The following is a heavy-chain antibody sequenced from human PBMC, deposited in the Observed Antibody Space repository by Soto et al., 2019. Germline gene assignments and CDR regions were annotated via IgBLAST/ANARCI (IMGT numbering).Heavy chain of an antibody. CDR2: IYHSGST. V-gene: IGHV4-30-2*01. J-gene: IGHJ3*02. Sequence: SETLSLTCAVSGGSISSGGYSWSWIRQPPGKGLEWIGYIYHSGSTYYNPSLKSRVTISVDTSKNQFSLKLSSVTAADTAVYYCARVYYDTSGHETGGAFDIWGQGTLVTVSS. CDR1: GGSISSGGYS. D-gene: IGHD3-22*01. CDR3: ARVYYDTSGHETGGAFDI.